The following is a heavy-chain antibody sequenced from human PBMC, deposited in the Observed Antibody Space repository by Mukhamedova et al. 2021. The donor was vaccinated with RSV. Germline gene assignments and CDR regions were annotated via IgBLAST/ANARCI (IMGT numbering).Heavy chain of an antibody. V-gene: IGHV3-7*05. CDR2: IKQDGSEK. J-gene: IGHJ6*01. CDR3: ARDTAMVIAKPKSGYYYGMDV. D-gene: IGHD5-18*01. Sequence: GRQAPGKGLEWVANIKQDGSEKYYVDSVKGRFTISRDNAKNSLYLQMNSLRAEDTAVYYCARDTAMVIAKPKSGYYYGMDVCGQG.